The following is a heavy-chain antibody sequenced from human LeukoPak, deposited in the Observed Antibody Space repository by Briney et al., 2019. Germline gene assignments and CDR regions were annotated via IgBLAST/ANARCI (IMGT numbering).Heavy chain of an antibody. D-gene: IGHD3-3*01. V-gene: IGHV1-69*13. Sequence: GASMKVSCKASGYTFTGYYMHWVRQAPGQGLEWMGGIIPIFGTTNYAQKFQGRVTITADESTNTAYMELSSLRSEDTAVYYCAKDPRPDFWSGYSDYWGQGTLVTVSS. CDR1: GYTFTGYY. CDR2: IIPIFGTT. J-gene: IGHJ4*02. CDR3: AKDPRPDFWSGYSDY.